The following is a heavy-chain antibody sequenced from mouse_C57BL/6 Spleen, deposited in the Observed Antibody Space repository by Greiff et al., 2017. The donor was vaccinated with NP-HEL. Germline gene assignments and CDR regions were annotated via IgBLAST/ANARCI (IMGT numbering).Heavy chain of an antibody. CDR3: ARHAYGYDEGAWFAY. Sequence: VKLMESGPGLVAPSQSLSITCTVSGFSLTSYGVHWVRQPPGKGLEWLVVIWSDGSTTYNSALKSRLSISKDNSKSQVFLKMNSLQTDDTAMYYCARHAYGYDEGAWFAYWGQGTLVTVSA. D-gene: IGHD2-2*01. J-gene: IGHJ3*01. CDR1: GFSLTSYG. CDR2: IWSDGST. V-gene: IGHV2-6-1*01.